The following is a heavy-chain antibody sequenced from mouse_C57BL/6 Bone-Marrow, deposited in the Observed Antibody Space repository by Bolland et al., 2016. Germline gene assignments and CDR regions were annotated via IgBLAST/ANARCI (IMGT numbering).Heavy chain of an antibody. CDR3: TTDGYYYFDY. V-gene: IGHV14-4*01. D-gene: IGHD2-3*01. CDR2: IDPENGDT. J-gene: IGHJ2*01. Sequence: IDPENGDTEYASKFQGKATITADTSSNTAYLQLSSLTYEDTAVYYCTTDGYYYFDYWGQGTT.